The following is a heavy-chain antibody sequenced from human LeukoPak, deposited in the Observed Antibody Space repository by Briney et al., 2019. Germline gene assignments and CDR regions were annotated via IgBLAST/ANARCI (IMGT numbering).Heavy chain of an antibody. CDR1: GYSFTSYW. V-gene: IGHV5-51*01. Sequence: GGSLKISCKGSGYSFTSYWIGWVRQMPGKGLEWMGIIYPGDSETRYSPSFQGQVTISADKSISTAYLQWSSLKASDTAMYYCARRGPGSSSWYGPLSWGQGNLVTVSS. CDR3: ARRGPGSSSWYGPLS. D-gene: IGHD6-13*01. J-gene: IGHJ4*02. CDR2: IYPGDSET.